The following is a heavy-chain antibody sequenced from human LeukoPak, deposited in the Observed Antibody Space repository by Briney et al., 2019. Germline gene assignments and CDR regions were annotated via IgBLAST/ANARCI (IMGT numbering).Heavy chain of an antibody. CDR1: GYTFTVYY. J-gene: IGHJ6*02. V-gene: IGHV1-2*02. D-gene: IGHD5-12*01. CDR2: INPNSGGT. CDR3: ARTWIPYGMDV. Sequence: GASVTVSFKASGYTFTVYYMHWVRQAPGQGLEWMGWINPNSGGTNYPQKFQGRVTMTRDTSISTAYMELSRLRSDDTAVYYCARTWIPYGMDVWGQGTTVTVSS.